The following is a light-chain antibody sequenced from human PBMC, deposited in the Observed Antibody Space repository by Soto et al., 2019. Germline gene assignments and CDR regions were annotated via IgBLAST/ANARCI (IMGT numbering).Light chain of an antibody. Sequence: EIVLTQSPATLSSFPGDRVTLSCRASHYINTRLALYQHGPGQAPRLLIYQTPIRAAGIPARFSASGSGTDFTLTISDVQPEDFAVYYCQQYNSWPVTFGGGTKVDIK. V-gene: IGKV3-11*01. CDR1: HYINTR. CDR2: QTP. J-gene: IGKJ4*01. CDR3: QQYNSWPVT.